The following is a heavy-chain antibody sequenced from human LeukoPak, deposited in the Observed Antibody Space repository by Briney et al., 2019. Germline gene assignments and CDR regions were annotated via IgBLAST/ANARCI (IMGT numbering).Heavy chain of an antibody. J-gene: IGHJ1*01. CDR1: GYTFTGYY. V-gene: IGHV1-2*02. CDR3: ARGYYDSSDYEYFQH. D-gene: IGHD3-22*01. Sequence: ASVKVSCKASGYTFTGYYMHWVRQAPGQGLEWMGWINPNSGGTNYAQKFQGRVTMTRDTSISTAYMELSRLRSDDAAVYFCARGYYDSSDYEYFQHWGQGTLVTVSS. CDR2: INPNSGGT.